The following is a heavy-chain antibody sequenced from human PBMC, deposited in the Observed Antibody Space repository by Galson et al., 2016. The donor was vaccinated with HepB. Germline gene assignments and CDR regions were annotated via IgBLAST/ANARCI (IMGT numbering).Heavy chain of an antibody. CDR1: GYTFTTYG. V-gene: IGHV1-18*01. J-gene: IGHJ4*02. D-gene: IGHD1-26*01. CDR2: INPNDGNR. Sequence: SVKLSCKASGYTFTTYGIAWVRQAPGQGLEWMGWINPNDGNRNYAQNFKGRVTITTDTSTGTTYLELRSLRSDDTAVYYCPRDTSFIVGDSWGQGTPVTVSS. CDR3: PRDTSFIVGDS.